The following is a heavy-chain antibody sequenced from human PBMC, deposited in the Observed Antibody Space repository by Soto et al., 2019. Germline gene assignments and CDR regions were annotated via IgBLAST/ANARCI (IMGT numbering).Heavy chain of an antibody. J-gene: IGHJ6*04. CDR1: GYTFTSYD. Sequence: ASVKVSCKASGYTFTSYDINXMRQATGQGLEWVGWMNPYSGKLGYAQKFQGRVTLTRDNSISTAYMELSSLRSEATAGYYCASPWHPTDAYYYHGMAVWGNGTTVPVSS. CDR3: ASPWHPTDAYYYHGMAV. V-gene: IGHV1-8*01. CDR2: MNPYSGKL.